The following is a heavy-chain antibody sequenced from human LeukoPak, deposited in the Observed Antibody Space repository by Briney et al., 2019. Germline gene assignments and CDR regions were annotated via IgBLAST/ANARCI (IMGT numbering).Heavy chain of an antibody. CDR1: GGSISSTGYY. Sequence: SETLSLTCTVSGGSISSTGYYWDWIRQPPGKGLEWIGSIYYSETTYYNSSLKSRVTISLDTSKNQFSLSLKSVTAADTAVYYYARQVSDYYYYYIDVWGKGATVTVSS. CDR2: IYYSETT. CDR3: ARQVSDYYYYYIDV. V-gene: IGHV4-39*01. J-gene: IGHJ6*03. D-gene: IGHD5/OR15-5a*01.